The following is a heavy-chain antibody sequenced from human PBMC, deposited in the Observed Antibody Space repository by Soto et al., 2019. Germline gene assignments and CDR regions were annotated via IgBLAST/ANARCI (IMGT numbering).Heavy chain of an antibody. Sequence: SETLSLTCTVSGGSISSYYWSWIRQPPGKGLEWIGYIYYSGSTNYNPSLKSRVTISVDTSKNQFSLKLSSVTAADTAVYYCARVDVGYSSSWYNENWFDPWGQGTLVT. CDR1: GGSISSYY. CDR3: ARVDVGYSSSWYNENWFDP. CDR2: IYYSGST. J-gene: IGHJ5*02. V-gene: IGHV4-59*01. D-gene: IGHD6-13*01.